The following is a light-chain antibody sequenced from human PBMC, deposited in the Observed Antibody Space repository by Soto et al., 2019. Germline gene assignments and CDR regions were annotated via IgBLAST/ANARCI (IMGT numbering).Light chain of an antibody. CDR2: DVT. Sequence: QAVVTQPPSASGTPGQRVTISCSGTSSDVGTHGYVSWYQQHAGKAPKLMIYDVTKRPSGVPDRFSGSKSANTASLTVSGLQAEDEADYYCMCYAGGNNWVFGGGTKLTVL. V-gene: IGLV2-8*01. J-gene: IGLJ3*02. CDR1: SSDVGTHGY. CDR3: MCYAGGNNWV.